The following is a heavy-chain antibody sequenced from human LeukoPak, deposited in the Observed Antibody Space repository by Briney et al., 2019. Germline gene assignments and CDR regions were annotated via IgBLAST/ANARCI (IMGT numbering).Heavy chain of an antibody. CDR1: GGSFSGYY. V-gene: IGHV4-34*01. CDR3: ARHAIAVAGPFNWFDP. D-gene: IGHD6-19*01. Sequence: PSETLSLTCAVYGGSFSGYYWSWIRQPPGKGLEWIGEINHSGSTNYNPSLKSRVTISVDTSKNQFSLKLSSVTAADTAVYYCARHAIAVAGPFNWFDPWGQGTLVTVSS. CDR2: INHSGST. J-gene: IGHJ5*02.